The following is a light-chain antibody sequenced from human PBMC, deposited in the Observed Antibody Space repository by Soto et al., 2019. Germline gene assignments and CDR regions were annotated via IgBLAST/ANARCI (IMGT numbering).Light chain of an antibody. J-gene: IGLJ2*01. CDR2: S. CDR3: QSYDSSLSTVV. CDR1: SSNIGAVYD. V-gene: IGLV1-40*01. Sequence: QSVLTQPPSASGTPGQRVTISCTGSSSNIGAVYDVHWYQQLPGTAPKLLNSNLPSGVSDRFSASKSGTSAFLAITGLQAADEAHYYCQSYDSSLSTVVFGGGTKLTVL.